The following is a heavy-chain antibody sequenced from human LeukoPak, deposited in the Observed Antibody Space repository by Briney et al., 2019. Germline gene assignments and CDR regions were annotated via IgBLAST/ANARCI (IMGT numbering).Heavy chain of an antibody. CDR2: ISTSGGSR. J-gene: IGHJ6*02. CDR1: GFTFSSYA. V-gene: IGHV3-23*01. Sequence: GGSLRLSCAASGFTFSSYAMSWVRQAPGKGLEWVSGISTSGGSRYYADSVKGLFPLSRDNYKNTLYLQMNLLSADETVVYYSVKNGWGIQYVYVWGQGTTVTVSS. D-gene: IGHD7-27*01. CDR3: VKNGWGIQYVYV.